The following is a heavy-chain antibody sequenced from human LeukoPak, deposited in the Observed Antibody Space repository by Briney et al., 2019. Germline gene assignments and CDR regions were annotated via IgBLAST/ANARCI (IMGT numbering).Heavy chain of an antibody. J-gene: IGHJ5*02. CDR3: AVRGVDTAMDYNWFDP. CDR1: GGSISSSSYY. Sequence: SETLSLTCTVSGGSISSSSYYWGWIRQPPGKGLEWIGSIYYSGSTYYNPSLKSRVTISVDTSKNQFSLKLSSVTAADTAVYYCAVRGVDTAMDYNWFDPWGQGTLVTVSS. V-gene: IGHV4-39*01. D-gene: IGHD5-18*01. CDR2: IYYSGST.